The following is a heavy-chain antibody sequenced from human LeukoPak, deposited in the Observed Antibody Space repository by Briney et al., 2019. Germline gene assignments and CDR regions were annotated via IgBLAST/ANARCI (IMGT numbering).Heavy chain of an antibody. CDR3: ARLLEGGSGWYGGLYNWFDP. CDR2: IIPIFGTA. V-gene: IGHV1-69*06. Sequence: GASVKVSCKASGGTFSSYAISWVRQAPGQGLEWMGGIIPIFGTANYAQKFQGRVTITADKSTSTAYMELSSLRSEDTAVYYCARLLEGGSGWYGGLYNWFDPWGQGTLVTVSS. J-gene: IGHJ5*02. CDR1: GGTFSSYA. D-gene: IGHD6-19*01.